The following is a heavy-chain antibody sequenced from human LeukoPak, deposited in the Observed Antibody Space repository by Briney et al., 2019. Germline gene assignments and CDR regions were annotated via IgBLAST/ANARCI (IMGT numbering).Heavy chain of an antibody. CDR3: ARGYSSVEGD. V-gene: IGHV4-39*07. CDR2: IYYSGSA. Sequence: SETLSLTCTVSGGSISSSSYYWGWIRQPPGKGLEWIGSIYYSGSAYYNPSLKSRVTISVDTSKNQFSLKLSSVTAADTAVYYCARGYSSVEGDWGQGTLVTVSS. J-gene: IGHJ4*02. CDR1: GGSISSSSYY. D-gene: IGHD6-19*01.